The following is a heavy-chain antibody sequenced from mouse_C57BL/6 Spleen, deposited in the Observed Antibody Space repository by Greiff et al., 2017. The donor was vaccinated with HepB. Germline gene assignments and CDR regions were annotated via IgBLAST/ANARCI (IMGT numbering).Heavy chain of an antibody. J-gene: IGHJ1*03. V-gene: IGHV7-1*01. CDR2: SRNKANDYTT. D-gene: IGHD1-1*01. CDR3: ARDPYYYGSSYRYFDV. Sequence: EVQVVESGGGLVQSGRSLRLSCATSGFTFSDFYMEWVRQAPGKGLEWIAASRNKANDYTTEYSASVKGRFIVSRDTSQSILYLQMNAMRAEDTAIYYCARDPYYYGSSYRYFDVWGTGTTVTVSS. CDR1: GFTFSDFY.